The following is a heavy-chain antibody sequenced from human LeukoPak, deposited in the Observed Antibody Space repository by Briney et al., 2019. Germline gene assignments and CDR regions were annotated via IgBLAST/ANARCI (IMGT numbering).Heavy chain of an antibody. V-gene: IGHV1-69*04. J-gene: IGHJ4*02. D-gene: IGHD6-19*01. CDR2: IIPILGIA. CDR1: GGTFSSYA. CDR3: ARTTPAVAGPFDY. Sequence: GASVKVSCKASGGTFSSYAISWVRQAPGPGLEWMGRIIPILGIANYAQKFQGRVTITADKSTSTAYMELSSLRSEDTAVYYCARTTPAVAGPFDYWGQGTLVTVSS.